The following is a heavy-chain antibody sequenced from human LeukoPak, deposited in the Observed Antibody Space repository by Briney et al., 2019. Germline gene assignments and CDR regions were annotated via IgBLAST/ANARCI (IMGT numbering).Heavy chain of an antibody. CDR3: ARRQQVDY. Sequence: LPGGSLRLSCAASGFTLSSYAMTWVSQAPGKGLEWVSSISGGGGSTYYAESVKGRFTISRDNTKNTLYLQMNSLRAEDTAVYYCARRQQVDYWGQGTLVTVSS. CDR1: GFTLSSYA. V-gene: IGHV3-23*01. D-gene: IGHD1-1*01. J-gene: IGHJ4*02. CDR2: ISGGGGST.